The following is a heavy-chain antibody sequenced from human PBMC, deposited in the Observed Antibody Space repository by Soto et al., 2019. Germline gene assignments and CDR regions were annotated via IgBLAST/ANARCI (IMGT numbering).Heavy chain of an antibody. CDR2: IIPILGIA. D-gene: IGHD4-17*01. CDR3: AISTVTTPLYYYYYGMDV. CDR1: GGTFSSYT. J-gene: IGHJ6*02. Sequence: QVQLVQSGAEVKKPGSSVKVSCKASGGTFSSYTISWVRQAPGQGLEWMGRIIPILGIANYAQKFQGRVTITADKSTSTAYMELSSLRSEDTAVYHCAISTVTTPLYYYYYGMDVWGQGTTVTVSS. V-gene: IGHV1-69*02.